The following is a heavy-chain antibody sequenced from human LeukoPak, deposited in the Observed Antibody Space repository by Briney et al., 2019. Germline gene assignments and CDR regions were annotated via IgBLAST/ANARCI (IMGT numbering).Heavy chain of an antibody. D-gene: IGHD1/OR15-1a*01. CDR3: ARGPVGFNWNTEGSF. CDR2: IRYDGSNK. J-gene: IGHJ4*02. V-gene: IGHV3-30*02. CDR1: GFIFSNYG. Sequence: GGSLRLSCAASGFIFSNYGMHWVRQASGKGLDWVAFIRYDGSNKYYADSVKGRFTISRDNSKNTLYLQVNSLRTEDTAVYYCARGPVGFNWNTEGSFWGQGTLVTVSS.